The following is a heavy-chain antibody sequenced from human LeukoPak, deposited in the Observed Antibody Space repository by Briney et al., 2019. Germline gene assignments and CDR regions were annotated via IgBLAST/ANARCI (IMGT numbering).Heavy chain of an antibody. V-gene: IGHV4-4*02. CDR3: ARGAAAGTLFYPSTDFDY. D-gene: IGHD6-13*01. CDR2: IYHSGST. CDR1: GGSISSSNW. J-gene: IGHJ4*02. Sequence: SETLSLTCAVSGGSISSSNWWSWVRQPPGKGLEWIGEIYHSGSTNYNPSLKSRVTISVDKSKNQFSLKLSSVTAADTAVYYCARGAAAGTLFYPSTDFDYWGQGTLVTVSS.